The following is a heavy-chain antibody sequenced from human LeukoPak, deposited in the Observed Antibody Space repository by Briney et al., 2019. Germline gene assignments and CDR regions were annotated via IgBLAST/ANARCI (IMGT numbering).Heavy chain of an antibody. D-gene: IGHD3-22*01. CDR3: ARERLGYYDRSGLDY. Sequence: PSETLFLTCTVSGGSISSYYWSWIRQPPGKGLEWIGYIYYSGSTNYNPSLKSRVTISVDTSKNQFSLKLSSVTAADTAVYYCARERLGYYDRSGLDYWGQGTLVTVSS. J-gene: IGHJ4*02. V-gene: IGHV4-59*01. CDR2: IYYSGST. CDR1: GGSISSYY.